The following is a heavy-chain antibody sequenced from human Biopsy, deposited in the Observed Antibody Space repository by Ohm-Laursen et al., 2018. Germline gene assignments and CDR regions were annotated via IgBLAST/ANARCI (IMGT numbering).Heavy chain of an antibody. CDR2: IYGGGFGT. J-gene: IGHJ4*02. D-gene: IGHD3-10*01. CDR3: AKFEGDPTPSYYFDY. CDR1: GFTFSNFW. V-gene: IGHV3-23*01. Sequence: SLRLSCAASGFTFSNFWMSWVRQAPGKGLEWVAGIYGGGFGTYYADSVKGRFSISRDNSENTLYLHMNSLRAEDTAVYFCAKFEGDPTPSYYFDYWGQGTLVTVSS.